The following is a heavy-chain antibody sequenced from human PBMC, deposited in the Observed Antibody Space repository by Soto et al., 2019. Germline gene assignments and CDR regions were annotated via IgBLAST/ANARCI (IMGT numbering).Heavy chain of an antibody. J-gene: IGHJ4*01. D-gene: IGHD4-17*01. V-gene: IGHV3-48*02. Sequence: PGGTLRLTCAASGVTFSRCTMKGIRLAQGQGLGWVSYISSSSSTIYYAHSVTGRFTISRDNAKNSLYLQMNCLRDEDTAVYYCARDQAYGDHYYFDSWGHGTLVTFSS. CDR3: ARDQAYGDHYYFDS. CDR1: GVTFSRCT. CDR2: ISSSSSTI.